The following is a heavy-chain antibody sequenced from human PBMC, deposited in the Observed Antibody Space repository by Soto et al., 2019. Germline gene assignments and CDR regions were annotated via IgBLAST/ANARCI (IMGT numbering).Heavy chain of an antibody. CDR2: IIPVFGTV. V-gene: IGHV1-69*01. D-gene: IGHD5-18*01. Sequence: SVKVSFKASGGTLSSYVISWVRQAPGQGLEWMGGIIPVFGTVNYAQKFQGRVTITADESATTAYMELRSLRSEDAAVYYCAREGYSYGLYYYYGMDVWGQGTMVTVSS. CDR1: GGTLSSYV. CDR3: AREGYSYGLYYYYGMDV. J-gene: IGHJ6*02.